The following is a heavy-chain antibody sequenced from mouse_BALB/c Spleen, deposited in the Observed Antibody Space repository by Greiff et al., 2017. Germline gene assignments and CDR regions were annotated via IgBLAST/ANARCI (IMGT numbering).Heavy chain of an antibody. V-gene: IGHV1S126*01. J-gene: IGHJ2*01. Sequence: VQRVESGPQLVRPGASVKISCKASGYSFTSYWMHWVKQRPGQGLEWIGMIDPSDSETRLNQKFKDKATLTVDKSSSTAYMQLSSPTSEDSAVYYCARRDYRYYFDYWGQGTTLTVSS. CDR3: ARRDYRYYFDY. CDR1: GYSFTSYW. D-gene: IGHD2-14*01. CDR2: IDPSDSET.